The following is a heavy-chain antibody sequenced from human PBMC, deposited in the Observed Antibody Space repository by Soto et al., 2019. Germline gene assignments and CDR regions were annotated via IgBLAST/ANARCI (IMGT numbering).Heavy chain of an antibody. CDR1: GGSISGSYYY. Sequence: SETLSLTCAVSGGSISGSYYYWGWLRQSPGKGPEWIGSVFYTGFTSYNPSLESRVSVSVDTSKNQLSLKLSSVTAADTAVYYCARWAAGTEDKLGYFDYWGQGTLVTVSS. D-gene: IGHD6-13*01. J-gene: IGHJ4*02. CDR2: VFYTGFT. V-gene: IGHV4-39*07. CDR3: ARWAAGTEDKLGYFDY.